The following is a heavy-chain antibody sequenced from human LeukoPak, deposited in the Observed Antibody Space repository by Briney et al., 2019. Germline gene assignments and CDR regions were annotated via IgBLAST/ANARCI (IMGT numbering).Heavy chain of an antibody. D-gene: IGHD3-10*01. V-gene: IGHV1-24*01. CDR2: FDPEDGET. CDR3: ARDLHRVVVRGVPHYYYYMDV. CDR1: GYTLTELS. Sequence: ASVKVSCKVSGYTLTELSMHWVRQAPGKGLEWMGGFDPEDGETIYAQKFQGRVTMTIDTSTSTAYMELKSLRSDDTAVYYCARDLHRVVVRGVPHYYYYMDVWGKGTTVTISS. J-gene: IGHJ6*03.